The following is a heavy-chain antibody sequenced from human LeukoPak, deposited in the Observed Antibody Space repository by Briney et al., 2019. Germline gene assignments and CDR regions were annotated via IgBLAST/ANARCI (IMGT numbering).Heavy chain of an antibody. CDR1: GFPFSSYA. Sequence: GGSLRLSCAASGFPFSSYAMTWVRQAPGKGLEWVANIKPDGSVGYYVDSVRGRFIISRDNAGNSLYLQMNSLRVEDTAVYYCTQNLVAAAGDHWGQGTLLIVSS. V-gene: IGHV3-7*01. J-gene: IGHJ4*02. D-gene: IGHD6-13*01. CDR3: TQNLVAAAGDH. CDR2: IKPDGSVG.